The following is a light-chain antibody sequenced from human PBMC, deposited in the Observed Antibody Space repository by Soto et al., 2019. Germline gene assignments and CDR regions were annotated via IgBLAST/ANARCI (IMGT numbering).Light chain of an antibody. CDR1: QSVSSSS. Sequence: EIVLTQSPGTLSLSPGERATLSCRASQSVSSSSLAWYQQKPGQAPRLLIYGASGRATGIPDRFSGSGSGTDFTLTISRLEPEDFAVYYCQQYGSSPGMYTFGQGTKVDIK. V-gene: IGKV3-20*01. J-gene: IGKJ2*01. CDR3: QQYGSSPGMYT. CDR2: GAS.